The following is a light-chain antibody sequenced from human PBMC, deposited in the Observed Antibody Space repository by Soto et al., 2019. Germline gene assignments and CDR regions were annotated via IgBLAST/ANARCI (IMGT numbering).Light chain of an antibody. CDR2: GAS. V-gene: IGKV3-15*01. Sequence: IVMTQSPATLSVSPGERATLSCRASQSISDKLAWYQQKPGQAPRLLIYGASTRATGIPVRFSGSGSGTEFTLTITSLQSEDFAVYYCQQYNNWPFITFGQGTRLEI. CDR3: QQYNNWPFIT. J-gene: IGKJ5*01. CDR1: QSISDK.